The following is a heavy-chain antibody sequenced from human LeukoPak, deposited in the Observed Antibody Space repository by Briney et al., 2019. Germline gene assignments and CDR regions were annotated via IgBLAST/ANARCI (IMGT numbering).Heavy chain of an antibody. V-gene: IGHV3-48*03. D-gene: IGHD3-10*01. Sequence: GGSLRLSCAASGFTFSSYEMNWVRQAPGKGLEWVSHISSGGSSTYYADSVKGRFTIFRDNAKNSVYLQVNTLRAEDTAVYYCARDAVVRGLSGNGMDVWGQGTTVTVSS. CDR2: ISSGGSST. J-gene: IGHJ6*02. CDR3: ARDAVVRGLSGNGMDV. CDR1: GFTFSSYE.